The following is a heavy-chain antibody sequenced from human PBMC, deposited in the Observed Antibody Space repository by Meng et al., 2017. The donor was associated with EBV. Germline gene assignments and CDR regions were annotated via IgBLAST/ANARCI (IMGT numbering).Heavy chain of an antibody. Sequence: AQLVQSGAEVKKPGASAKVSCKASGYTFTGYYMHWVRQAPGQGLEWMGRINPNSGGTNYAQKFQGRVTMTRDTSISTAYMELSRLRSDDTAVYYCARVGIAVAGTGDYWGQGTLVTVSS. CDR3: ARVGIAVAGTGDY. CDR1: GYTFTGYY. D-gene: IGHD6-19*01. J-gene: IGHJ4*02. CDR2: INPNSGGT. V-gene: IGHV1-2*06.